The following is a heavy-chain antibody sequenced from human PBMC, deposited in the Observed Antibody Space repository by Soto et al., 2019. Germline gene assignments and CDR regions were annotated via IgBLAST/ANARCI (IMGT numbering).Heavy chain of an antibody. D-gene: IGHD2-2*01. Sequence: GGSLRLSCAAAGFSFSSYAMSWVRQAQGKGLEWVSAISGSGGITYYADSVKGRFTISRDNSKKTLYLQMNSLRAEDTAVYYCAKDKGIVVVPAAIVLDVWGQGTTVTVSS. V-gene: IGHV3-23*01. CDR2: ISGSGGIT. J-gene: IGHJ6*02. CDR3: AKDKGIVVVPAAIVLDV. CDR1: GFSFSSYA.